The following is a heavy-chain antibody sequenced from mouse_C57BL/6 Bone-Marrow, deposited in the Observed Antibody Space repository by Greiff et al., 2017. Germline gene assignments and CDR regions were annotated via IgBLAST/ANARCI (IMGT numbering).Heavy chain of an antibody. CDR1: GFTFSSYG. CDR3: ARRGFPDY. V-gene: IGHV5-6*02. J-gene: IGHJ2*01. CDR2: ISSGGSYT. Sequence: EVKLMESGGDLVKPGGSLKLSCAASGFTFSSYGMSWVRQTPDKRLEWVATISSGGSYTYYPDSVKGRFTISRDNAKNTLYLQMSRLKSEDTAMYYCARRGFPDYWGQGTTLTVSS.